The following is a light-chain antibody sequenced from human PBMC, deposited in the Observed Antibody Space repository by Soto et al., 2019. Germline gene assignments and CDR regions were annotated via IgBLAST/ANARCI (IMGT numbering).Light chain of an antibody. CDR2: DVT. V-gene: IGLV2-11*01. J-gene: IGLJ1*01. Sequence: QSVLTQPRSVSGSPGQSVTISCTGTTSDVGGYNYVSWYQQHPSKAPKLMIYDVTKRPSGVPDRFSGSKSGNTASPTISGLQAEDEADYYCCSYAGSYSYVFGTGTKLTVL. CDR3: CSYAGSYSYV. CDR1: TSDVGGYNY.